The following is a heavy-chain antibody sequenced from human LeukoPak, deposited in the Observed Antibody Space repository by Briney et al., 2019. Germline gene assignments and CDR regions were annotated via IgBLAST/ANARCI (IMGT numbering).Heavy chain of an antibody. Sequence: PSETLSLTCAVYGGSFSGSYWSWLRQPPGKGLEWIGEINHSGSNNYNPSLKSRVTISLETSKNQSSLKLRSVTATDTAVYYCARGRTGYQLLPTKKQYDYYYMDVWGKGTTVTVSS. V-gene: IGHV4-34*01. CDR3: ARGRTGYQLLPTKKQYDYYYMDV. D-gene: IGHD2-2*01. CDR1: GGSFSGSY. CDR2: INHSGSN. J-gene: IGHJ6*03.